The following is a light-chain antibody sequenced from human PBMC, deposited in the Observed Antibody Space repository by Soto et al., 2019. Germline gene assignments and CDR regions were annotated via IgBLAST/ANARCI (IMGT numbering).Light chain of an antibody. CDR1: SSNIGAGYD. V-gene: IGLV1-40*01. Sequence: QSVLTQPPSVSGAPGQRVTISCTGSSSNIGAGYDVHWYQQLPGTAPKLLIYGNSHRPSGVPDRFSGSKSGTSASLAITGLQAEDEADYYCQSYDSSLSGVVFGVGTQVTVL. CDR3: QSYDSSLSGVV. J-gene: IGLJ2*01. CDR2: GNS.